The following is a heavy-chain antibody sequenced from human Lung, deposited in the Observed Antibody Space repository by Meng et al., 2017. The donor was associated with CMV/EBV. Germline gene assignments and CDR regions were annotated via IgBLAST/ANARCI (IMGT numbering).Heavy chain of an antibody. J-gene: IGHJ4*02. V-gene: IGHV3-48*03. CDR1: GFTFSSYE. CDR3: ARTRFFDWLLYPFDY. D-gene: IGHD3-9*01. Sequence: GESLKISCAASGFTFSSYEMNWVRQAPGKGLEWVSYISSSGSTIYYADSVKGRFTISRDNAKNSLYLQMNSLRAEDTAVYYCARTRFFDWLLYPFDYWGQGTXVTVSS. CDR2: ISSSGSTI.